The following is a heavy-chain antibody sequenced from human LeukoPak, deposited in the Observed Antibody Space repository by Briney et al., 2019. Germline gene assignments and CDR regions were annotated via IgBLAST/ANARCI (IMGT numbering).Heavy chain of an antibody. D-gene: IGHD1-26*01. CDR3: AILGSGRYYYMDV. CDR1: GGSFSGYY. J-gene: IGHJ6*03. CDR2: INHSGST. V-gene: IGHV4-34*01. Sequence: TSETLSLTCAVYGGSFSGYYWSWIRQPPGKELEWIGEINHSGSTNYNPSLKSRVTISVDTSKNQFSLKLSSVTAADTAVYYCAILGSGRYYYMDVWGKGTTVTISS.